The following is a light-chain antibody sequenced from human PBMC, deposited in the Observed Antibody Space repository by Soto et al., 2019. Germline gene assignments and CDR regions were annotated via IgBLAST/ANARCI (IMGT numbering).Light chain of an antibody. CDR3: QQYSRSPRT. CDR2: GAS. Sequence: EIVLTQSPGTLSLSPGERATLSFSASQSVTSNYLAWYQQKPGQAPRLLIYGASNRATGIPDRFSGSGSETDFTLTISRLEPEDFAVYYCQQYSRSPRTFGQGTKVDIK. J-gene: IGKJ1*01. V-gene: IGKV3-20*01. CDR1: QSVTSNY.